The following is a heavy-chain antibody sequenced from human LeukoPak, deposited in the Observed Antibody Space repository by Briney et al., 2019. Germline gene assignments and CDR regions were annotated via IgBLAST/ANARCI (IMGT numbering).Heavy chain of an antibody. V-gene: IGHV3-23*01. CDR2: ISGSGGST. CDR3: AKDFWNYYDSSGYYLDV. J-gene: IGHJ6*02. Sequence: RXAPGKGXEXVXXISGSGGSTYYADSVKGRFTISRDNSKNTLYLQMNSLRAEDTAVYYCAKDFWNYYDSSGYYLDVWGQGTTVTVSS. D-gene: IGHD3-22*01.